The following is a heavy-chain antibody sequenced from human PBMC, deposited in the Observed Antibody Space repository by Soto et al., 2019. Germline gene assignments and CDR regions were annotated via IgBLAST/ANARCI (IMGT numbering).Heavy chain of an antibody. J-gene: IGHJ3*02. V-gene: IGHV3-23*01. CDR3: AKATATGGGAFDI. Sequence: GGSLRLSCAASGFICSSYDMSWVRQAPGKGLEWVSTILVDGRTFYVDSVKGRFTISRDNSKNTVYLQMNSLTAEDTALYYCAKATATGGGAFDICGQGTMVTVSS. CDR2: ILVDGRT. D-gene: IGHD2-8*02. CDR1: GFICSSYD.